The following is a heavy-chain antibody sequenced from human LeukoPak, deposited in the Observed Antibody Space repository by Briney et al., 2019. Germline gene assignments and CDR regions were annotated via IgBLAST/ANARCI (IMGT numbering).Heavy chain of an antibody. D-gene: IGHD2-2*01. V-gene: IGHV4-30-4*08. Sequence: SETLSLTCAVSGYSISSGYYWSWIRQPPGKGLEWIGYIYYSGSTYYNPSLKSRVTISVDTSKNQFSLKLSSVTAADTAVYYCARVRIDCSSTSCYRERFDYWGQGTLVTVSS. CDR1: GYSISSGYY. CDR2: IYYSGST. J-gene: IGHJ4*02. CDR3: ARVRIDCSSTSCYRERFDY.